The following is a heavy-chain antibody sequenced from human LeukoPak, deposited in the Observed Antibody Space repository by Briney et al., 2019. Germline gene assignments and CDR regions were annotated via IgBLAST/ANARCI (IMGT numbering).Heavy chain of an antibody. V-gene: IGHV3-23*01. CDR1: GFTFSSFG. CDR3: AKDLGAIAAAAPGLNAFDI. J-gene: IGHJ3*02. CDR2: ISGSGDNT. Sequence: QTGGSLRLSCAASGFTFSSFGMSWVRQAPGKGLEWVSGISGSGDNTNSADSVKGRFTISRDNSKNMLYLQMNSLRAEDTAVYYCAKDLGAIAAAAPGLNAFDIWGQGTMVTVSS. D-gene: IGHD6-13*01.